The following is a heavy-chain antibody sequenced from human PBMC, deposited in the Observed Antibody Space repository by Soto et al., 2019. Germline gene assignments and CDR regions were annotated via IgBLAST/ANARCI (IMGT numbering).Heavy chain of an antibody. V-gene: IGHV1-58*01. D-gene: IGHD2-2*01. J-gene: IGHJ6*02. CDR3: AAAFQGLDCSSNSCYSEGYGMDV. CDR1: GFTFTSSA. CDR2: IVVGSGNT. Sequence: ASVKVSCKASGFTFTSSAVQWVRQARGQRLEWIGWIVVGSGNTNYAQKFQERVTITRDMSTSTAYMELSSLRSEDTAVYYCAAAFQGLDCSSNSCYSEGYGMDVWGQGTTVTVSS.